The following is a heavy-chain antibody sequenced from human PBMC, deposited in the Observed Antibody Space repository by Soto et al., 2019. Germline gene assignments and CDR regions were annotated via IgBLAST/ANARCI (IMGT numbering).Heavy chain of an antibody. J-gene: IGHJ5*02. V-gene: IGHV1-2*04. D-gene: IGHD3-16*01. CDR1: GYTFTGYY. CDR2: INPNSGGT. CDR3: ARSGEVTNWFDP. Sequence: ASVKVSCKASGYTFTGYYMHWVRQAPGQGLEWMGWINPNSGGTNYTQKFQGWVTMTRDTSISTAYMELSRLRSDDTAVYYCARSGEVTNWFDPWGQGTLVTVSS.